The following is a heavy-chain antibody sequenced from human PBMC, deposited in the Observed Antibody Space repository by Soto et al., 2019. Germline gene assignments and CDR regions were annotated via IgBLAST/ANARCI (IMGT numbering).Heavy chain of an antibody. CDR2: IRDDGKT. V-gene: IGHV3-30*18. Sequence: PGGSLRLSCSFSGFSLSHYVLHWVRQAPVKGLEWVAVIRDDGKTNYATSVRGRFTVSRDMSKSTMILQMNSLRAEDTAVYYCAKEPKNFGVVIYWFDPWGQGTLVTVSS. CDR3: AKEPKNFGVVIYWFDP. D-gene: IGHD3-3*01. J-gene: IGHJ5*02. CDR1: GFSLSHYV.